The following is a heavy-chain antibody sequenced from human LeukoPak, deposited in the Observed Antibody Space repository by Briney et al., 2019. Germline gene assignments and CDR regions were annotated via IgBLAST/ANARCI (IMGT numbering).Heavy chain of an antibody. CDR2: ISSSSRTI. Sequence: GGSLRPSCAASALTFSSSSMNWVRQPPGKELEWDSYISSSSRTIYYADSVKGRFTISRDNAKNSLYLQMNSLRAEDTAVYYCARDFEPADSSSWPPYFQHWGQGTLVTVSS. CDR3: ARDFEPADSSSWPPYFQH. CDR1: ALTFSSSS. D-gene: IGHD6-13*01. J-gene: IGHJ1*01. V-gene: IGHV3-48*01.